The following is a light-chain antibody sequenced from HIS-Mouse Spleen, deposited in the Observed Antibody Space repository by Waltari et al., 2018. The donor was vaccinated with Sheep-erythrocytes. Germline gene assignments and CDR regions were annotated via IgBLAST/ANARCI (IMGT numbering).Light chain of an antibody. CDR1: QSISSW. J-gene: IGKJ2*01. CDR3: QQYNSYSPVYT. CDR2: KAS. V-gene: IGKV1-5*03. Sequence: DIQMTQSPSTLSASVGDRVTITCRASQSISSWVAWYQQKPGKAPKLLIYKASSLESGVPSRFSGSGSGTEFTLTISSLQPDDFATYYCQQYNSYSPVYTFGQGTKLEIK.